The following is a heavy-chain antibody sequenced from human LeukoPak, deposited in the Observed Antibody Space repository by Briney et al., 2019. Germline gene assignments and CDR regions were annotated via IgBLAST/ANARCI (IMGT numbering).Heavy chain of an antibody. V-gene: IGHV3-64D*09. D-gene: IGHD2-2*01. CDR3: VRTFGYCSSTTCYVFDY. J-gene: IGHJ4*02. CDR2: ITSDGGTT. CDR1: GFTFSYYA. Sequence: GGSLRLSCSASGFTFSYYAMHWVRQAPGKGLECVSAITSDGGTTYYADSLKGRFTISRDNSKNTLYLQMSSLRAEDTAVYHCVRTFGYCSSTTCYVFDYWGQGTLVTVSS.